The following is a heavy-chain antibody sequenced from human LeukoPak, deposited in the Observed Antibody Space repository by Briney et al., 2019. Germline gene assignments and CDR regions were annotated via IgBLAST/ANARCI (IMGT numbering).Heavy chain of an antibody. J-gene: IGHJ6*02. Sequence: SETLSLTCTVSGGSISSYYWSWIRQPPGKGLEWIGYIYYSGSTNYNPSLKSRGTISVDTSKNQFSLKLSSVTAADTVVYYCARGFWSGPRSFYYYYGMDVWGQGTTVTVSS. V-gene: IGHV4-59*01. CDR2: IYYSGST. CDR1: GGSISSYY. D-gene: IGHD3-3*01. CDR3: ARGFWSGPRSFYYYYGMDV.